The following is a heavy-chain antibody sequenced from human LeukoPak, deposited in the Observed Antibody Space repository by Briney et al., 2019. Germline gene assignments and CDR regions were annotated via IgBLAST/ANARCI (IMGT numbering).Heavy chain of an antibody. V-gene: IGHV4-61*02. Sequence: SQTLSLTCTVSGGSISSGSYYWSWIRQPAGKGLEWIGRIYTSGSTNYNPSLKSRVTISVDTSQNQFSLKLSSVTAADTAVYYCARDGMRGYSYGLEIDYWGQGTLVTVSS. CDR2: IYTSGST. D-gene: IGHD5-18*01. CDR1: GGSISSGSYY. J-gene: IGHJ4*02. CDR3: ARDGMRGYSYGLEIDY.